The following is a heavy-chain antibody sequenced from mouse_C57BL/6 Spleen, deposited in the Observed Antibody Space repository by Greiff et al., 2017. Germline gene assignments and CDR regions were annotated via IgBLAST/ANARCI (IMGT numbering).Heavy chain of an antibody. D-gene: IGHD4-1*01. CDR3: ARELGGGGYAMDY. CDR1: GFTFSSYA. Sequence: EVKLVESGGGLVKPGGSLKLSCAASGFTFSSYAMSWVRQTPEKRLEWVATISDGGSYTYYPDNVKGRFPISRDKAKNNLYLQMGHLKSEDTAMYYCARELGGGGYAMDYWGQGTSVTVSS. CDR2: ISDGGSYT. J-gene: IGHJ4*01. V-gene: IGHV5-4*01.